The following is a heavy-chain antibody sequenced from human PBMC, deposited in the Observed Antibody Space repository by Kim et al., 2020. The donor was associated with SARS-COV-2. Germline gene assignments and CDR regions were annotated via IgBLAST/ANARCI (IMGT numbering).Heavy chain of an antibody. CDR1: GGTFSSYA. V-gene: IGHV1-69*13. J-gene: IGHJ4*02. CDR3: ARGTYYYGSGSYGLGYYFDY. D-gene: IGHD3-10*01. Sequence: SVKVSCKASGGTFSSYAISWVRQAPGQGLEWMGGIIPIFGTANYAQKFQGRVTITADESTSTAYMELSSLRSEDTAVYYCARGTYYYGSGSYGLGYYFDYWGQGTLVTVSS. CDR2: IIPIFGTA.